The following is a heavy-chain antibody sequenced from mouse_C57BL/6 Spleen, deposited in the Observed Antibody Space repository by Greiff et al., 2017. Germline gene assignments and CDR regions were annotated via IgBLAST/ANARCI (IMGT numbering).Heavy chain of an antibody. CDR3: ARSGGSSYDYFDY. CDR1: GYTFTDYY. Sequence: EVQLQQSGPVLVKPGASVKMSCKASGYTFTDYYMNWVKQSHGKSLEWIGVINPYNGGTSYNQKFKGKATLTVDKSSSTAYMELNSLTSEDSAVYYCARSGGSSYDYFDYWGQGTTLTVSS. D-gene: IGHD1-1*01. CDR2: INPYNGGT. J-gene: IGHJ2*01. V-gene: IGHV1-19*01.